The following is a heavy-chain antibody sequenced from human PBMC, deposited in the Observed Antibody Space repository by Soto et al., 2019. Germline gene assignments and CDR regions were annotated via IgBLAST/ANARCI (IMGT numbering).Heavy chain of an antibody. J-gene: IGHJ6*02. Sequence: PSDTLALTCTVSGGAISSYYWNWIRQPPGKGLEWIGYIYYSGSTNNNPSLKSRVTISVDTSKNQFSLKLRSVTAADTAVYYCARDPNRGELLYGMDVWGQGTTVTASS. D-gene: IGHD1-7*01. V-gene: IGHV4-59*01. CDR2: IYYSGST. CDR3: ARDPNRGELLYGMDV. CDR1: GGAISSYY.